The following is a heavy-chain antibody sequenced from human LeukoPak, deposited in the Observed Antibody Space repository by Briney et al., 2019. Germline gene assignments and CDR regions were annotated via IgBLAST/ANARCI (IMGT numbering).Heavy chain of an antibody. CDR2: IFDSGST. V-gene: IGHV4-59*02. J-gene: IGHJ4*02. CDR1: DGSVTSFY. Sequence: SETLSLTCTVPDGSVTSFYWSWIRQPPGKGLEWIGFIFDSGSTKYNPSLKSRVTISADTSKKQFSLKLSSVTAADTAVYYCARARSPKDYYSDTSGYYYFDSWGQGAQVTVSS. D-gene: IGHD3-22*01. CDR3: ARARSPKDYYSDTSGYYYFDS.